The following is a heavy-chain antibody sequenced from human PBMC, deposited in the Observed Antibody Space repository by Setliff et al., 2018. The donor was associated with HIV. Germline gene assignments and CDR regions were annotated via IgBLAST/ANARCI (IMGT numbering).Heavy chain of an antibody. CDR1: GGSISNYY. CDR2: IYYSGST. V-gene: IGHV4-59*12. CDR3: ARARGGCSGGSCPAHHYYYYMDV. Sequence: SETLSLTCTVSGGSISNYYWSWIRQPPGKGLEWIGYIYYSGSTNYNPSLKSRVTISVDTSKNQFSLKLSSVTAADTAVYYCARARGGCSGGSCPAHHYYYYMDVWGKGTTVTVSS. J-gene: IGHJ6*03. D-gene: IGHD2-15*01.